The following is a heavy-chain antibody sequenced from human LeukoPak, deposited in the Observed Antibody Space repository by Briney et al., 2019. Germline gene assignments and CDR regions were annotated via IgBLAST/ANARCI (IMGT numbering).Heavy chain of an antibody. J-gene: IGHJ5*02. Sequence: GGSLRLSCAASGFTFSDYYMSWVRQAPGKGLEWVSAISGSGGSTYYADSVKGRFTISRDNSKNTLYLQMNSLRAEDTAVYYCAKDIWKGFDPWGQGTLVTVSS. V-gene: IGHV3-23*01. D-gene: IGHD1-1*01. CDR1: GFTFSDYY. CDR2: ISGSGGST. CDR3: AKDIWKGFDP.